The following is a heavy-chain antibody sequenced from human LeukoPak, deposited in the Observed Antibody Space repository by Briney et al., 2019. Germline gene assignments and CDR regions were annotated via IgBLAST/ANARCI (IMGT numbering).Heavy chain of an antibody. CDR1: GGSISNYY. V-gene: IGHV4-4*07. D-gene: IGHD3-10*01. J-gene: IGHJ6*02. Sequence: SETLPLTCTVSGGSISNYYWSWIRQPAGKGLEWIGRIYSSGSTNYNPSLKSRVTMSLDTSKHQLSLKLSSVTAADTAVYYCARLGQRGGMDVWGQGTTVTVSS. CDR3: ARLGQRGGMDV. CDR2: IYSSGST.